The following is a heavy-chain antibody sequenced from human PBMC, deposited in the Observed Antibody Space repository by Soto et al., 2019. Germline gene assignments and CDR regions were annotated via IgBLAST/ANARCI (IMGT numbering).Heavy chain of an antibody. V-gene: IGHV4-30-2*01. J-gene: IGHJ6*02. CDR3: ATGGQQRNYGMDV. CDR1: GGSISSGGYS. CDR2: IYHSGST. D-gene: IGHD6-13*01. Sequence: PSETLSLTCAVSGGSISSGGYSWSWIRQPPGKGLEWIGYIYHSGSTYYNPSLKSRVTISVDRSKNQFSLKLSSVTAADTAVYYCATGGQQRNYGMDVWGQGTTVTVSS.